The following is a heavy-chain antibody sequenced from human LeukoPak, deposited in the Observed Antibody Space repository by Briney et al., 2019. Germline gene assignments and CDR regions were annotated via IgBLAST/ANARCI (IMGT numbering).Heavy chain of an antibody. Sequence: GGSLRLSCAASGFTFSSYSMNWVRQAPGKGLEWVSSISSSGNYIYYADSVKGRFTISRDNAKNSLYLQMNSLRAEGTAVYYCAKIISDWSRGAFDIWGQGTMVTVSS. CDR3: AKIISDWSRGAFDI. CDR2: ISSSGNYI. V-gene: IGHV3-21*01. CDR1: GFTFSSYS. J-gene: IGHJ3*02. D-gene: IGHD6-19*01.